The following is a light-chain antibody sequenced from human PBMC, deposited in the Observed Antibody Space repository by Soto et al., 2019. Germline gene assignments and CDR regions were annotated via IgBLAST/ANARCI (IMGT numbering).Light chain of an antibody. CDR3: QQYNSYPWT. V-gene: IGKV1-5*03. CDR1: QSISNW. Sequence: EIQMTQSPSTLSASVGDRVTITCRASQSISNWLAWYQQKPGRAPKLLIYKASSLESGVPSRFSGSGSGTEFTLTISSLQPDDFATYYCQQYNSYPWTFGQGTKVEIK. CDR2: KAS. J-gene: IGKJ1*01.